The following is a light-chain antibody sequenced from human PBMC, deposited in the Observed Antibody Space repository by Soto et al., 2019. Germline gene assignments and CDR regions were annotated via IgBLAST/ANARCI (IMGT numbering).Light chain of an antibody. J-gene: IGKJ1*01. CDR3: QQYETFSGT. CDR1: QDISNY. CDR2: DAS. Sequence: DIHMTQSPSSLSASVVDRVTITFRASQDISNYLNWYQQKPGKAPKLLIYDASNLETGVPSRFSGSGSGTKFTLTIASLQPDDFATYYCQQYETFSGTFGPGTKVDIK. V-gene: IGKV1-33*01.